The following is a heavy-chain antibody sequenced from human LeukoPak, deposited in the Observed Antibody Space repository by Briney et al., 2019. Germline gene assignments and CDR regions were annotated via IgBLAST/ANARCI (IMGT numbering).Heavy chain of an antibody. V-gene: IGHV3-30-3*01. D-gene: IGHD1-14*01. J-gene: IGHJ4*02. CDR3: ARSYLVWTSLDY. CDR2: ISYDGSNK. CDR1: GFTFSSYA. Sequence: GGSLRLSCAASGFTFSSYAMHWVRQAPGKGLEWVTFISYDGSNKYYADSVKGRFTISRDNSKNTLYLQMNSLRPEDTAVYYCARSYLVWTSLDYWGQRTLLTVSS.